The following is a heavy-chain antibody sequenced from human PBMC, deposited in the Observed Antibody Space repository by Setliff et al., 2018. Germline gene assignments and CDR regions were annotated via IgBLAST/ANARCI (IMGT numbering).Heavy chain of an antibody. CDR3: ARDPDTSSKVDV. CDR1: GFTFSDHS. Sequence: GGSLRLSCAASGFTFSDHSMTWIRQAPGKGLEWVAHIFRSSGSTYYADSVKGRFTISSDNAENSLYLQMNSLNADDTAVYYCARDPDTSSKVDVWGRGTLVTVSS. V-gene: IGHV3-11*05. J-gene: IGHJ2*01. CDR2: IFRSSGST. D-gene: IGHD5-18*01.